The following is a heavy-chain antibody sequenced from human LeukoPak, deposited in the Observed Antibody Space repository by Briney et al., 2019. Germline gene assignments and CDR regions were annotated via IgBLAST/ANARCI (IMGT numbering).Heavy chain of an antibody. Sequence: GGSLRLSCAASGFTFSNAWMSWVRQAPGKGLEWVGRIKSKTDGGTTDYAAPVKGRFTISRDDSKNTLYLQMNSLKTEDTAVYYCTTEGSLAYSSSWYGDLDVFDIWGQGTMVTVSS. J-gene: IGHJ3*02. V-gene: IGHV3-15*01. CDR3: TTEGSLAYSSSWYGDLDVFDI. D-gene: IGHD6-13*01. CDR1: GFTFSNAW. CDR2: IKSKTDGGTT.